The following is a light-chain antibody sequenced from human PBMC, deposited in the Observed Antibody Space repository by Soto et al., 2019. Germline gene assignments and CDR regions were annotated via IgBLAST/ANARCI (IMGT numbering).Light chain of an antibody. CDR3: TSYTSISTYV. CDR2: EVS. V-gene: IGLV2-14*01. J-gene: IGLJ1*01. Sequence: QSALTQPASVSGFPGQSITISCTGTSSDVGDYNYVSWYQQHPGKAPKLMIFEVSNRPSGVSNRFSGSKSGNTASLTISGLQAEDEADYFCTSYTSISTYVFGTGTKLTVL. CDR1: SSDVGDYNY.